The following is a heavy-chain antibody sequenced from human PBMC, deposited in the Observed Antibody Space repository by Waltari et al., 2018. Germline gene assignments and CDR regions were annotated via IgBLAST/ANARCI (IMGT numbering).Heavy chain of an antibody. J-gene: IGHJ4*02. V-gene: IGHV4-39*07. D-gene: IGHD3-3*01. CDR2: IYYTGST. CDR1: VDSIRSGTYS. Sequence: QLHLQESGPGLVRPSETLSLTCTVSVDSIRSGTYSWGWVRQPPGKGLEWIATIYYTGSTYYNPSLKSRVTMSVDSSKNHFSLKLSSVTAADTAVYYCARQFWNGYFDRFDFWGQGTLVTVSS. CDR3: ARQFWNGYFDRFDF.